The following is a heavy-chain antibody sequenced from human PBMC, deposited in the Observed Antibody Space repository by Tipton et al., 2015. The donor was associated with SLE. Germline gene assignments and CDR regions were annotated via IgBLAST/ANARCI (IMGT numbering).Heavy chain of an antibody. J-gene: IGHJ1*01. CDR3: ANTYLTYYYDSSAYYLEYFQH. CDR2: ISGSGGNT. V-gene: IGHV3-23*01. D-gene: IGHD3-22*01. Sequence: SLRLSCAASGFTFSSYAMSWVRQAPGKGLEWVSVISGSGGNTYYADSVKGRFTISRDNSKNTLYLQMNSLGAEDTAVYYCANTYLTYYYDSSAYYLEYFQHWGQGTLVTVSS. CDR1: GFTFSSYA.